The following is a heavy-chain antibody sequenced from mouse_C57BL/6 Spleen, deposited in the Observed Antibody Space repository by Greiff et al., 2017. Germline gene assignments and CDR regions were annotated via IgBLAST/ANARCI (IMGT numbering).Heavy chain of an antibody. Sequence: EVKLMESGPGLVKPSQSLSLTCSVTGYSITSGYYWNWIRQFPGNKLEWMGYISYDGSNNYNPSLKNRISITRDTSKNQFFLKLNSVTTEDTATYYCARDLDNWDYFDYWGQGTTLTVSS. J-gene: IGHJ2*01. CDR3: ARDLDNWDYFDY. D-gene: IGHD4-1*01. V-gene: IGHV3-6*01. CDR1: GYSITSGYY. CDR2: ISYDGSN.